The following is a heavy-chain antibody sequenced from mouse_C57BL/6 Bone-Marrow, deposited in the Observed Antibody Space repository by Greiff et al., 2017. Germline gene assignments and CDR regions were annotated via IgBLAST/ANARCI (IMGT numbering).Heavy chain of an antibody. CDR1: GYTFTSYW. Sequence: VQLQQPGAELVMPGASVKLSCKASGYTFTSYWMHWVKQRPGQGLEWIGEIDPSDSYTNYNQKFKGKSTLTVDKSSSTAYMQLSSLTSEDSAVYYCAREGVVARDAMDYWGQGTSVTVSS. CDR2: IDPSDSYT. CDR3: AREGVVARDAMDY. D-gene: IGHD1-1*01. J-gene: IGHJ4*01. V-gene: IGHV1-69*01.